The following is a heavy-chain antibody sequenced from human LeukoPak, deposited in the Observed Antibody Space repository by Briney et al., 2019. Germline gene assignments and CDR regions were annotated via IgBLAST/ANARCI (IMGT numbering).Heavy chain of an antibody. J-gene: IGHJ4*02. D-gene: IGHD6-19*01. V-gene: IGHV3-53*01. CDR3: ARISSGRYYFDY. CDR1: GFTVSSNY. Sequence: GGSLRLSCAASGFTVSSNYMSWVRQAPGKGLEWVSIIYSGGSTFYADSVKGRFTISRDNSKNTLYLQMNSLRAEDTAVYYCARISSGRYYFDYWGQGILVTVSS. CDR2: IYSGGST.